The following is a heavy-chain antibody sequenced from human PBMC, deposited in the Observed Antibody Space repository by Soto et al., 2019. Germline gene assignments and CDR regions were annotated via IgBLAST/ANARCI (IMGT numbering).Heavy chain of an antibody. V-gene: IGHV1-18*01. CDR1: GYTFTSYG. D-gene: IGHD6-19*01. CDR2: ISTYIGNT. CDR3: ARIKSYSSGFDY. Sequence: ASVKVSCKASGYTFTSYGISWVRQAPGQGLEWMGWISTYIGNTDYAQKLQGRDTMTTDTSTSTVYMELRSLRSDDTAVYYCARIKSYSSGFDYWGQGTLVTVSS. J-gene: IGHJ4*02.